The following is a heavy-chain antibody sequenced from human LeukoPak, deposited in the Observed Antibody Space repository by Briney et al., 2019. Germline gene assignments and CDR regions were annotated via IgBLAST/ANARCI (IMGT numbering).Heavy chain of an antibody. J-gene: IGHJ4*02. CDR2: ISGSGGNT. Sequence: GGSLRLSCAASEFTFSSYAMSWVRQAPGKGLEWVSSISGSGGNTYYADSVKGRFTISRDNSKNTLYLQMNSLRAEDTAVYYCAKDRAQQLVLDFWGQGTLVTVSS. D-gene: IGHD6-13*01. CDR3: AKDRAQQLVLDF. V-gene: IGHV3-23*01. CDR1: EFTFSSYA.